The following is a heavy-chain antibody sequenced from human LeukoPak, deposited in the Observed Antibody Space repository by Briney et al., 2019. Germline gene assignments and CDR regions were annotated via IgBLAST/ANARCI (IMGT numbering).Heavy chain of an antibody. Sequence: GASLQISCRGSGYIFTTYWIGWVRQLPGKGLEWMGIIYPGDSDTRYSPSFQGQVTMSAYKSIYTAYLQWSSLTASDTAMYYCARRQGCSSTSCPPDYWGQGTLVTVSS. CDR3: ARRQGCSSTSCPPDY. D-gene: IGHD2-2*01. V-gene: IGHV5-51*01. CDR2: IYPGDSDT. CDR1: GYIFTTYW. J-gene: IGHJ4*02.